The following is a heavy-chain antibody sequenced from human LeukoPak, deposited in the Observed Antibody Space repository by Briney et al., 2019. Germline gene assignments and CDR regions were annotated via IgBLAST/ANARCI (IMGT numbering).Heavy chain of an antibody. CDR3: ARDSTDILTDYPLYWYFDL. CDR2: IYHSGST. CDR1: GYSISSGYY. D-gene: IGHD3-9*01. V-gene: IGHV4-38-2*02. Sequence: SETLSLTCTVSGYSISSGYYWGWIRQPPGKGLEWIGIIYHSGSTNYSPSLKSRVTFSVDTSKNQFSLKLNSVTAADTAVYYCARDSTDILTDYPLYWYFDLWGRGTLVTVSS. J-gene: IGHJ2*01.